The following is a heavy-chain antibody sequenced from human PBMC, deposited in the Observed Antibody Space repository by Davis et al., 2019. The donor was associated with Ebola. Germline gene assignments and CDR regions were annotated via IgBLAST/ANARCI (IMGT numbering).Heavy chain of an antibody. CDR3: ARGRTVDTAMVTGFYYGMDV. D-gene: IGHD5-18*01. V-gene: IGHV4-34*01. Sequence: SETLSLTCAVYGGSFSGYYWSWIRQPPGKGLEWIGEINHSGSTTYNPSLKSRVTISVDTSKNQFSLKLSSVTAADTAVYYCARGRTVDTAMVTGFYYGMDVWGQGTTVTVSS. CDR1: GGSFSGYY. CDR2: INHSGST. J-gene: IGHJ6*02.